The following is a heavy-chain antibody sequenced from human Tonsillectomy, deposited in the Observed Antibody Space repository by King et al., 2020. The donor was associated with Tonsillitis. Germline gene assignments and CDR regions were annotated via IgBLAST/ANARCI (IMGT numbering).Heavy chain of an antibody. CDR3: ARDKYSSALFDY. CDR2: FYSGGST. V-gene: IGHV3-66*01. Sequence: VQLVESGGGLVQPGGSLRLSCAASGFIVSTNYMSWVRQAPGKGLEWVSAFYSGGSTYYADSVKGRFTISSDNSKNTLYLQMNSLRAEDTAVYYCARDKYSSALFDYWGQGTLVTVSS. CDR1: GFIVSTNY. D-gene: IGHD5-18*01. J-gene: IGHJ4*02.